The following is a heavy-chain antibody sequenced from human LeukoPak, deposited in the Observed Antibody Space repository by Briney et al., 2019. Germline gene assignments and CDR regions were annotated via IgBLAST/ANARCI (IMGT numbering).Heavy chain of an antibody. CDR1: GGSISSYY. V-gene: IGHV4-4*07. D-gene: IGHD1-26*01. CDR2: IYTSGST. CDR3: GRDAPVRGATKLLDY. J-gene: IGHJ4*02. Sequence: PSETLSLTCTVSGGSISSYYWSWIRQPAGKGLEWIGRIYTSGSTTYNPSLKSRVTMSVDTSKNQFSLKLSSVTAADTAVYYCGRDAPVRGATKLLDYWGQGALVSDSS.